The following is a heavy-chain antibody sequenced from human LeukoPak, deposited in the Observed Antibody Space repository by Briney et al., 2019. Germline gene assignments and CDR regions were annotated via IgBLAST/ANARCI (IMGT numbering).Heavy chain of an antibody. CDR2: ISAYNGNI. CDR1: GYTFTSYG. V-gene: IGHV1-18*01. J-gene: IGHJ6*02. Sequence: ASVKVSCKASGYTFTSYGISWVRQAPGQGLEWMGWISAYNGNINYAQKLQGRVTMTTDTSTSTAYMELRSLRSDDTAVYYCARDILGYCSGGSCYSSPYYYYGMDVWGQGTTVTVSS. D-gene: IGHD2-15*01. CDR3: ARDILGYCSGGSCYSSPYYYYGMDV.